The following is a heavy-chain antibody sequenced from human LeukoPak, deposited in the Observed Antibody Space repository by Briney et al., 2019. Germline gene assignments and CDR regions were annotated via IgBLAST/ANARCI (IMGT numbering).Heavy chain of an antibody. J-gene: IGHJ4*02. V-gene: IGHV3-7*01. CDR3: ARGRYSGSTYYFDY. D-gene: IGHD1-26*01. Sequence: GGSLRLSCAASGFTFTSYWMSWVRQAPGKGLEWVANIKRDGSEKYYVDSVKGRFTISRDNAKNSIYLQMNSLRADYTSVYYCARGRYSGSTYYFDYWGQGTLVTVSS. CDR1: GFTFTSYW. CDR2: IKRDGSEK.